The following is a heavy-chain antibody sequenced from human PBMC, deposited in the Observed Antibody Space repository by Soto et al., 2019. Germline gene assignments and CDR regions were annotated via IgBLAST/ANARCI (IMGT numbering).Heavy chain of an antibody. Sequence: AASVKVSCKASGGTFSSYAISWVRQAPGQGLEWMGGIIAIFGTANYAQKFQGRVTITADESTSTVYMELSSLRSDDTAVYYCARERGGAIIVGVTGTFDVWGQGTMVTVSS. CDR2: IIAIFGTA. CDR3: ARERGGAIIVGVTGTFDV. CDR1: GGTFSSYA. J-gene: IGHJ3*01. D-gene: IGHD1-26*01. V-gene: IGHV1-69*13.